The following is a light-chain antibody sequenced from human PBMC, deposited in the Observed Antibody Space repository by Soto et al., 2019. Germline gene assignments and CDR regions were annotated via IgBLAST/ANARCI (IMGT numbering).Light chain of an antibody. Sequence: ENVLTQSPGTLSLSPGERATLSCRASQSITNNYLAWYQQKPGQAPRLLIYGASSRVTGIPDRFSGSGSGTDFTLTISRLEPEDFAVYYCQQYGSSPITFGQGTRLEMK. CDR1: QSITNNY. J-gene: IGKJ5*01. CDR2: GAS. CDR3: QQYGSSPIT. V-gene: IGKV3-20*01.